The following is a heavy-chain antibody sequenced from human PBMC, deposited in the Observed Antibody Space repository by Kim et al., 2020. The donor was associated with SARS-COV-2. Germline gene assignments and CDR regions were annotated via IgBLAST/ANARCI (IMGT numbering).Heavy chain of an antibody. V-gene: IGHV3-23*01. J-gene: IGHJ4*02. Sequence: GGSLRLSCAASGLTFSSYAMDWVRQAPGKGLEWVSAISSSGGSTYYTYSVKGRFTISRDNSKNTLYLQMNSLRAEDTAVYYCAGRGGSGWWGQGTLVTVSS. CDR1: GLTFSSYA. CDR3: AGRGGSGW. D-gene: IGHD6-19*01. CDR2: ISSSGGST.